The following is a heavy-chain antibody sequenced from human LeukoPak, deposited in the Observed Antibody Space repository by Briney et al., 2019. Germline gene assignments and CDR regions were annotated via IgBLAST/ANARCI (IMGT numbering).Heavy chain of an antibody. J-gene: IGHJ6*02. V-gene: IGHV1-2*02. CDR2: INPNSGGT. CDR1: GYTFTGYY. Sequence: ASVKVSCKASGYTFTGYYMQWVRQAPGQGLEWMGWINPNSGGTNYAQKFQGRVTMTRDTSISTAYMELSRLRSDDTAVYFCARDHCVSIGCYSDYYYGMDVWGRGTTVTVSS. D-gene: IGHD2-21*02. CDR3: ARDHCVSIGCYSDYYYGMDV.